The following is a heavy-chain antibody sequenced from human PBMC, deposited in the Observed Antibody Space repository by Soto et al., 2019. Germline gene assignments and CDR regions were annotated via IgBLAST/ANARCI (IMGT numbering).Heavy chain of an antibody. V-gene: IGHV1-2*02. D-gene: IGHD3-3*01. CDR2: INPNSGGT. CDR1: GYTFTGYY. Sequence: ASVKVSCKASGYTFTGYYMHWVRQAPGQGLEWMGWINPNSGGTNYAQKFQGRVTMTRDTSISTAYMELSRLRSDDTAVYYCARDEYDSWSGDAYYGMGVWGQGTTVTVSS. CDR3: ARDEYDSWSGDAYYGMGV. J-gene: IGHJ6*02.